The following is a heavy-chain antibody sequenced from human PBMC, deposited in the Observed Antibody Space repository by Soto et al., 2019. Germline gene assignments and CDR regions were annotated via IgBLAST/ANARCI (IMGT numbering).Heavy chain of an antibody. J-gene: IGHJ4*01. CDR3: ARDSGYGSGASVNHYLDY. CDR1: VGSVSSGSYY. Sequence: SDTLSLTCSVSVGSVSSGSYYLSWIRRPPGKGLEWVGYILYSGSPNYNPSLKSRVTMSLDTSENPFSLKLSSVTTADTAVYYCARDSGYGSGASVNHYLDYWGHGTMVTVSS. CDR2: ILYSGSP. V-gene: IGHV4-61*01. D-gene: IGHD3-10*01.